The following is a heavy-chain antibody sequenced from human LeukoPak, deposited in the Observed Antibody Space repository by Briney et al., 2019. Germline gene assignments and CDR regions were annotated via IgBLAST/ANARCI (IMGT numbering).Heavy chain of an antibody. J-gene: IGHJ5*02. CDR1: GYTFTSYG. D-gene: IGHD3-10*01. V-gene: IGHV1-2*02. CDR3: ARDQWFGEPSGWFDL. Sequence: ASVKVSCKASGYTFTSYGISWVRQAPGQGLEWMGWISANSGVTKYAQTFQGRVTMTRDTSISTAYLELSRLRSDDTAVYYCARDQWFGEPSGWFDLWGQGTLVTVSS. CDR2: ISANSGVT.